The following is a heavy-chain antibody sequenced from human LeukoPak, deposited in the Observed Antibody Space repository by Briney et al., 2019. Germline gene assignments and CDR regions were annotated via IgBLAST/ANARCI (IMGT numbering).Heavy chain of an antibody. CDR3: ARSGVGWFGELLKAGQRYYYYMDV. CDR1: GGSISSYY. J-gene: IGHJ6*03. CDR2: IYTSGST. V-gene: IGHV4-4*07. Sequence: NPSETLSLTCTVSGGSISSYYWSWIRQPAGKGLEWIGRIYTSGSTNYNPSLKSRVTMSVDTSKNQFSLKLSSVTAADTAVYYRARSGVGWFGELLKAGQRYYYYMDVWGKGTTVTVSS. D-gene: IGHD3-10*01.